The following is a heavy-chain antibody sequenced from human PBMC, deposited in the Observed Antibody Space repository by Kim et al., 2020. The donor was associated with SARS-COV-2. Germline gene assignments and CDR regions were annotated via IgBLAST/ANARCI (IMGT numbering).Heavy chain of an antibody. CDR3: AKDRRYSGYEYFDD. Sequence: AVSVKGPFTISRDNSNNTLSLQMNSRRAEDTAVYYCAKDRRYSGYEYFDDWGQRTLVTVSS. J-gene: IGHJ4*02. D-gene: IGHD5-12*01. V-gene: IGHV3-23*01.